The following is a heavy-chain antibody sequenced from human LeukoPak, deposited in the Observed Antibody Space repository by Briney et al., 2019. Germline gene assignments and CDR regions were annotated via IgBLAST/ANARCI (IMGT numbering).Heavy chain of an antibody. CDR3: ASPPSRIAVAGPFIDY. CDR1: GFTLCSYA. CDR2: ICGSGDST. D-gene: IGHD6-19*01. V-gene: IGHV3-23*01. J-gene: IGHJ4*02. Sequence: PGGSLRLSCAASGFTLCSYAMCWVRDAPGKGLVWVSAICGSGDSTYYADSVKGRFTISRDNYKNTLYLQMNSLRAEDTDVYYCASPPSRIAVAGPFIDYWGQGTLVTVSS.